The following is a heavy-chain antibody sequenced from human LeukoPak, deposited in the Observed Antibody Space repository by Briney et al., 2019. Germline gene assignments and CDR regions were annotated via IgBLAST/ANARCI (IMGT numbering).Heavy chain of an antibody. CDR3: AREGWAWYYYDSSGYHTFDY. D-gene: IGHD3-22*01. CDR1: GYTFTGYY. Sequence: ASVKVSCKASGYTFTGYYMHWVRQAPGQGLEWMGWINPNSGGTNYAQKFQGRVTMTRDTSISTAYMELSRLRSEDTAVYYCAREGWAWYYYDSSGYHTFDYWGQGTLVTVSS. CDR2: INPNSGGT. J-gene: IGHJ4*02. V-gene: IGHV1-2*02.